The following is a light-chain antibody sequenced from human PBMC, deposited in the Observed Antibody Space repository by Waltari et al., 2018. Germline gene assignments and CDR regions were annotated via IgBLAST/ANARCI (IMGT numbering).Light chain of an antibody. CDR2: AAS. Sequence: DIQMTQSPSSLPASVGARVTITCRASQSISSYLNWYQQKPGKAPKLLIYAASSLQSGVPSRFSGSGSGTDFTLTISSLQPEDFATYYCQQSYSTPLTFGGGTKVEIK. CDR1: QSISSY. J-gene: IGKJ4*01. CDR3: QQSYSTPLT. V-gene: IGKV1-39*01.